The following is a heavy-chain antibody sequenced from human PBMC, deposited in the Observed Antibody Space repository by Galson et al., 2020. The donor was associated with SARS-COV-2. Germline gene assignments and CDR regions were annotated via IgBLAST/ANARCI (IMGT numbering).Heavy chain of an antibody. D-gene: IGHD7-27*01. CDR1: GFPLSTTQAR. CDR3: AHRLTITWGVDY. V-gene: IGHV2-5*01. Sequence: SGPTLVKPTETLTLTCTFSGFPLSTTQARVGRIRQPPGKALEWLALIFWNDDKRYSPPLNTRLTVTKETSKNQVVLTMSNMDPVDTATSYCAHRLTITWGVDYWGQGTLVTFSS. CDR2: IFWNDDK. J-gene: IGHJ4*02.